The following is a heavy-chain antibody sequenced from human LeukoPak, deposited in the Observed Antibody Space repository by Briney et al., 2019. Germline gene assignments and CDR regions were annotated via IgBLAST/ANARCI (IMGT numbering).Heavy chain of an antibody. Sequence: SETLSLTCTVSGGSIISTTSYWGWIRQPPGKGPEWIGTMYYSGSPYYTPSLKSRVTISVDTSKNQFSLKLSSVTAADTAVYYCARNLRIAAAGTYFDYWGQGTLVTVSS. V-gene: IGHV4-39*07. CDR1: GGSIISTTSY. J-gene: IGHJ4*02. CDR2: MYYSGSP. CDR3: ARNLRIAAAGTYFDY. D-gene: IGHD6-13*01.